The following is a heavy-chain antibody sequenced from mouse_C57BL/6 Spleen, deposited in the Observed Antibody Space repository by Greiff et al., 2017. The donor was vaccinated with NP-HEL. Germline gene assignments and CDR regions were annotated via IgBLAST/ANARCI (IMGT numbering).Heavy chain of an antibody. CDR1: GFTFSDYY. CDR3: ARSQLGRYYFDY. CDR2: INYDGSST. Sequence: EVQLQESEGGLVQPGSSMKLSCTASGFTFSDYYMAWVRQVPEKGLEWVANINYDGSSTYYLDSLKSRFIISRDNAKNILYLQMSSLKSEDTATYYCARSQLGRYYFDYWGQGTTLTVSS. J-gene: IGHJ2*01. V-gene: IGHV5-16*01. D-gene: IGHD4-1*02.